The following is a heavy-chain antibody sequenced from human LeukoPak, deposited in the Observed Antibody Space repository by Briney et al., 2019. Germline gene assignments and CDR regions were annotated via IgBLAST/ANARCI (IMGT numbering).Heavy chain of an antibody. CDR2: IIPIFGTA. D-gene: IGHD3-10*01. V-gene: IGHV1-69*06. CDR3: ARQAGYYGSGNWDNWFDP. CDR1: GGTFSSYG. Sequence: GASVKVSCKASGGTFSSYGMSWVRQAPGQGLEWMGGIIPIFGTANYAQKFQGRVTITADKSTSTAYMELRSLRSDDTAVYYCARQAGYYGSGNWDNWFDPWGQGTLVTVSS. J-gene: IGHJ5*02.